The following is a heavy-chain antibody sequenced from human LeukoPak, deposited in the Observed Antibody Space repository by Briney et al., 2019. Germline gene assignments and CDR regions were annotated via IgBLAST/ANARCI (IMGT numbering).Heavy chain of an antibody. Sequence: PSETLSLTCAVYGGSFSGHYWSWIRQPPGKGLEWIGEINHSGSTNYNPSLKSRVTISVDTSKNQFSLKLSSVTAADTAVYYCARSVTMIVVVLFDYWGQGTLVTVSS. D-gene: IGHD3-22*01. V-gene: IGHV4-34*01. CDR2: INHSGST. CDR3: ARSVTMIVVVLFDY. J-gene: IGHJ4*02. CDR1: GGSFSGHY.